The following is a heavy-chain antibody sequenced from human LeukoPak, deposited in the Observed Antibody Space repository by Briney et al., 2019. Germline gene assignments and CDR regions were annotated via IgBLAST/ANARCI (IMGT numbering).Heavy chain of an antibody. CDR3: AKGGKRDATPFDY. CDR2: ISGGGGST. V-gene: IGHV3-23*01. J-gene: IGHJ4*02. CDR1: GFTFTSYS. D-gene: IGHD3-16*01. Sequence: GGSLRLSCAASGFTFTSYSMNWVRQAPGKGLEWVSTISGGGGSTYYADSVKGRFTISRDNSKNTLYLQVNSLRAEDTAVYYCAKGGKRDATPFDYWGQGTLVTVSS.